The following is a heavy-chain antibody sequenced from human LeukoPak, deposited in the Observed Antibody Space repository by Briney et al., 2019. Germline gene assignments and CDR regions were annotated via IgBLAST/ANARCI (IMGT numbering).Heavy chain of an antibody. D-gene: IGHD2-15*01. Sequence: PGGSLRLSCAASGFTFSSYWMSWVRQAPGKGLEWVANIKQDGSEKYYVDSVKGRFTISRDNAKNSLYLLMNSLRADDTAVYYCARGTCGGSCCPYYYYYMDVWGKGTTVTISS. CDR3: ARGTCGGSCCPYYYYYMDV. V-gene: IGHV3-7*04. CDR2: IKQDGSEK. CDR1: GFTFSSYW. J-gene: IGHJ6*03.